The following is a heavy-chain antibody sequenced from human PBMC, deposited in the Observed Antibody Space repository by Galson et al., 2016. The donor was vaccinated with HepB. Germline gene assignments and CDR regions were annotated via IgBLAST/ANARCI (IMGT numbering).Heavy chain of an antibody. CDR1: GGSLSGFY. CDR2: ISYSGST. D-gene: IGHD5/OR15-5a*01. V-gene: IGHV4-31*11. Sequence: TLSLTCAVSGGSLSGFYWSWIRQHPGKGLECIGYISYSGSTYYNPSLKSRVNISVDTSKNQFSLRLSSVTAADTAVYYCASVTPVSSFYFPYWGQGTLVTVSS. J-gene: IGHJ4*02. CDR3: ASVTPVSSFYFPY.